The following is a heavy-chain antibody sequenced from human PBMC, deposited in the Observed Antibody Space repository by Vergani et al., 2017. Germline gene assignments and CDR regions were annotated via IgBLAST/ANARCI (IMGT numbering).Heavy chain of an antibody. CDR1: GFTFRNYD. V-gene: IGHV3-30*02. CDR3: AKKGSYGDYDDY. D-gene: IGHD4-17*01. J-gene: IGHJ4*02. CDR2: MRYDEVNK. Sequence: QVQLVQSGGGVFQPGGSLRLSCAASGFTFRNYDMHWVRQAPGKGLEWVAFMRYDEVNKYYADSVKGRFTISRDISKNTLYLQMNSLRAEDTAVYYCAKKGSYGDYDDYWGQGTLVTVSS.